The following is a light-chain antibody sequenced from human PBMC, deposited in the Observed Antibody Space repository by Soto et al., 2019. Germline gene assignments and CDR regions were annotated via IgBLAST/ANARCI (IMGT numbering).Light chain of an antibody. Sequence: SYELTQPPAVSLAPGQTASITCVGDNVGGKSVHWYQQKAGQAPVLVIHEDSDRPSGIPERFSGSNSANTATLTISRVAAGDEAAYYCQVWDTGSLHAIFGGGTKLTVL. CDR3: QVWDTGSLHAI. CDR2: EDS. J-gene: IGLJ2*01. V-gene: IGLV3-21*02. CDR1: NVGGKS.